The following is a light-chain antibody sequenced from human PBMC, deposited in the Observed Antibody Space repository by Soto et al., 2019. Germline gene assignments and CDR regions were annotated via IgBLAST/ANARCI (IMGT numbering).Light chain of an antibody. CDR1: TSNIGAGYD. J-gene: IGLJ1*01. V-gene: IGLV1-40*01. Sequence: QSVLTQPPSVSGALGQRVTISCTGITSNIGAGYDVHWYQLLPGRAPKLLIYGNTNRPSGVPDRFSGSKSATSASLAITGLQAEDEAIYYCQSYDNTLSGPIYVFGTGTKVP. CDR3: QSYDNTLSGPIYV. CDR2: GNT.